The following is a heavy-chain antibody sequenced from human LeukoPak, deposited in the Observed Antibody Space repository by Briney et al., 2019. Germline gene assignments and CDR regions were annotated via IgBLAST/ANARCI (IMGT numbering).Heavy chain of an antibody. V-gene: IGHV1-69*04. CDR3: AMGTRGQWLYFDY. Sequence: SVKVSCKASGGTFSSYAISWVRQAPGQGLEWMGRIIPILGMANYAQKFQGRVTITADKSTSTAYMELSSLRSEDTAVYYCAMGTRGQWLYFDYWGQGTLVTVSS. D-gene: IGHD6-19*01. CDR1: GGTFSSYA. CDR2: IIPILGMA. J-gene: IGHJ4*02.